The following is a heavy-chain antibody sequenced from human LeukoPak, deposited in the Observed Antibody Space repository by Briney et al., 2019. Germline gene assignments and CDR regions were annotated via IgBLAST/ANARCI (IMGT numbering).Heavy chain of an antibody. Sequence: GGSLRLSCAASGFTVSSNYMSWVRQAPGEGLEWVSGIYEGGNTYYRDSVKGRFIISRDNSKNTLYLQMSSISAEDTAVYYCARGGYDMFLWGQGTTVTVSS. CDR3: ARGGYDMFL. CDR1: GFTVSSNY. J-gene: IGHJ6*02. D-gene: IGHD3-22*01. CDR2: IYEGGNT. V-gene: IGHV3-66*01.